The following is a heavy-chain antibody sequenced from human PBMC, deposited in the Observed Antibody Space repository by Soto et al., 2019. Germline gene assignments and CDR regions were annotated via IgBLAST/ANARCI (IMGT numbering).Heavy chain of an antibody. J-gene: IGHJ4*02. CDR1: GGSFSGYY. D-gene: IGHD6-6*01. CDR3: AGNSSSAGVFDY. V-gene: IGHV4-34*01. CDR2: INHSGST. Sequence: SETLSLTCAVYGGSFSGYYWSWIRQPPGKGLEWIGDINHSGSTNYNPSLKSRVTISVDTSKNQFSLKLSSVTAADTAVYYCAGNSSSAGVFDYWGQGTLVTVSS.